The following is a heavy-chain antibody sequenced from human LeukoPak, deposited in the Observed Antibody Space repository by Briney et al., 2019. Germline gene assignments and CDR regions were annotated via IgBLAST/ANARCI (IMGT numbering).Heavy chain of an antibody. D-gene: IGHD6-19*01. Sequence: GASVKVSCRASGYTFTDYYIHWVRRAPGQGLEWMGWVDPRSGITKCTQKFQGRVTMTRDTSINTVYVDLSGLTFDDTAVYYCARDTYNSGWCSDYWGRGTLVTVSS. V-gene: IGHV1-2*02. CDR3: ARDTYNSGWCSDY. J-gene: IGHJ4*02. CDR2: VDPRSGIT. CDR1: GYTFTDYY.